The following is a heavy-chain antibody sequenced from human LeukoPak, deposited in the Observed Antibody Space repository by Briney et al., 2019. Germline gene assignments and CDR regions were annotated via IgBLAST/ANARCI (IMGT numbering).Heavy chain of an antibody. Sequence: GGSLRLSCAASGFTFSSYAMHWVRQAPGKGLEWVAVISYDGSNKYYADSVKGRFTISRDNSKNTLYLQMNSLRAEDTAVYYCAREFPDYDYVWGSYRALDYWGQGTLVTVSS. V-gene: IGHV3-30-3*01. CDR1: GFTFSSYA. D-gene: IGHD3-16*02. CDR3: AREFPDYDYVWGSYRALDY. CDR2: ISYDGSNK. J-gene: IGHJ4*02.